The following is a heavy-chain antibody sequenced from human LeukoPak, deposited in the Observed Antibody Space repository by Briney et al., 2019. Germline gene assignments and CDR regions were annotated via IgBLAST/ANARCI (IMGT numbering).Heavy chain of an antibody. Sequence: GRSLRLSCAASGFTFSSYAMHWVRQAPGKGLEWVAVISYDGSNKYYADSMKGRFTISRDNSKNTLYLQMNSLRAEDTAVYYCAREGFIVVVPAAPYYFDYWGQGTLVTVSS. V-gene: IGHV3-30-3*01. J-gene: IGHJ4*02. CDR1: GFTFSSYA. CDR3: AREGFIVVVPAAPYYFDY. CDR2: ISYDGSNK. D-gene: IGHD2-2*01.